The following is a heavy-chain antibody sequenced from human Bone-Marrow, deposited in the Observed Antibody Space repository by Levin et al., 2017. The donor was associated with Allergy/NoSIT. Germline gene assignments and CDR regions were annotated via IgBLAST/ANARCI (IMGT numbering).Heavy chain of an antibody. J-gene: IGHJ2*01. D-gene: IGHD3-10*01. CDR1: GGSISSYY. CDR2: IYYSGST. Sequence: NASETLSLTCTVSGGSISSYYWSWIRQPPGKGLEWIGYIYYSGSTNYNPSLKSRVTISVDTSKNQFSLKLSSVTAADTAVYYCARQPKGLSGSRMGGYFDLWGRGTLVTVSS. CDR3: ARQPKGLSGSRMGGYFDL. V-gene: IGHV4-59*01.